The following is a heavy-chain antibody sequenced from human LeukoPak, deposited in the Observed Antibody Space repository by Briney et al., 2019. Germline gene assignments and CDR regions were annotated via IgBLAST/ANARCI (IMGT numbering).Heavy chain of an antibody. V-gene: IGHV4-34*01. CDR3: ARSGTLYRYTPGFDP. J-gene: IGHJ5*02. Sequence: SETLSLTCAVYGGSFSGYYWSWIRRPPGKGLEWIGEINHSGSTNYNPSLKSRVTISVDTSKNQFSLKLSSVTAADTAVYYCARSGTLYRYTPGFDPWGQGTLVTVSS. CDR2: INHSGST. CDR1: GGSFSGYY. D-gene: IGHD1-7*01.